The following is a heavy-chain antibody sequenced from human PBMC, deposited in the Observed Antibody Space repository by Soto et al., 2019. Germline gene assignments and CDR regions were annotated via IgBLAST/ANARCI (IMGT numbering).Heavy chain of an antibody. D-gene: IGHD2-21*01. CDR1: GFTFDDYA. CDR3: AKGSKGTSAYSAFDI. V-gene: IGHV3-9*01. CDR2: ISWNSGSI. Sequence: SLRLSCAASGFTFDDYAMHWVRQAPGKGLEWVSGISWNSGSIGYADSVKGRFTISRDNAKNSLYLQMNSLRAEDTALYYCAKGSKGTSAYSAFDIWGQGTVVTVSS. J-gene: IGHJ3*02.